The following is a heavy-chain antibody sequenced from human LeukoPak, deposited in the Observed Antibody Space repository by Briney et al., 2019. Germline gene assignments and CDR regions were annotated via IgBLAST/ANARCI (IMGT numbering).Heavy chain of an antibody. J-gene: IGHJ3*02. Sequence: WRSLRLSCAASGFTFSSYGMHWVRQAPGKGLEWAAVIWYDGSNKYYADSVKGRFTISRDNSKNTLYLQMNSLRAEDTAVYYCARDGEVNAFDIWGQGTMVTVSS. CDR3: ARDGEVNAFDI. V-gene: IGHV3-33*01. CDR2: IWYDGSNK. D-gene: IGHD3-3*01. CDR1: GFTFSSYG.